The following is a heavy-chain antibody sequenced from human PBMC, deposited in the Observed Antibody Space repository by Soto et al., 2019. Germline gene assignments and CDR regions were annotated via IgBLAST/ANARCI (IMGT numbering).Heavy chain of an antibody. Sequence: ASVKVSCKASGYTFTGYYMHWVRQAPGQGLEWMGWINPNSGGTNYAQKFQGWVTMTRDTSISTAYMELSRLRSDDTAVYYCARAKLGGDLGLVFDPWGQGTLVTVSS. D-gene: IGHD4-17*01. CDR2: INPNSGGT. V-gene: IGHV1-2*04. CDR1: GYTFTGYY. J-gene: IGHJ5*02. CDR3: ARAKLGGDLGLVFDP.